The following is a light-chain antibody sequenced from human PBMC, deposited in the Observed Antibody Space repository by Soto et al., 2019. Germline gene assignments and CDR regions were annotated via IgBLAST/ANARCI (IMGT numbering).Light chain of an antibody. CDR3: QSYDSSLSGSYV. CDR1: KLGDKY. V-gene: IGLV3-1*01. Sequence: SYELTQPPSVSVSPGQTASITCSGDKLGDKYACWYQQKPGQSPVLVIYQDSKRPSGIPERFSGSNSGNTATLTISGTQAMDEADYYCQSYDSSLSGSYVFGTGTKVTVL. CDR2: QDS. J-gene: IGLJ1*01.